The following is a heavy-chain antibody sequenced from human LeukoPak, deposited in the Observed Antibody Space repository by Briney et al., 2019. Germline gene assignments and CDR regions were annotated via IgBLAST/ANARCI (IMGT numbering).Heavy chain of an antibody. CDR1: GDSIRSYY. V-gene: IGHV4-59*08. CDR2: IYYTGST. CDR3: ASHGSSGHDPLT. J-gene: IGHJ4*01. Sequence: PSETLSLTCTVSGDSIRSYYWNWIRRPPGRGLEWIGYIYYTGSTSYNPSLKSRVTISLDTSKSQFSLRLTSVTAADTAVYYCASHGSSGHDPLTWGQGTLVTVSS. D-gene: IGHD5-12*01.